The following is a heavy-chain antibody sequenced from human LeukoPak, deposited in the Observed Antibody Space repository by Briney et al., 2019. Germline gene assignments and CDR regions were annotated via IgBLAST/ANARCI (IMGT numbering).Heavy chain of an antibody. D-gene: IGHD5-12*01. J-gene: IGHJ4*02. V-gene: IGHV4-34*01. CDR2: MYHTGTT. Sequence: SETLSLTCAVYGGSFNFHYWNWIRQSPGKGLEWIGSMYHTGTTYYNPSLKSRVSISIDTSKNQFSLRLSSVTAADTAIYFCASPGGSGCDYALFDYWGQGTLVAVSS. CDR1: GGSFNFHY. CDR3: ASPGGSGCDYALFDY.